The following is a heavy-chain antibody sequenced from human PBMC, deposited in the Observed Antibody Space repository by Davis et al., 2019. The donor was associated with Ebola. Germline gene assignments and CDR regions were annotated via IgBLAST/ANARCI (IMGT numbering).Heavy chain of an antibody. CDR2: VSYDGSDT. Sequence: GESLKISCSASGFTFSSYDMHWVRQAPGKGLEWVAAVSYDGSDTYYGDSVKGRFTISRDNSRNTVYLQMWSLTIEDTAVHYCAGKDYYFDCWGQGTLVAVSS. CDR3: AGKDYYFDC. J-gene: IGHJ4*02. V-gene: IGHV3-30*03. CDR1: GFTFSSYD.